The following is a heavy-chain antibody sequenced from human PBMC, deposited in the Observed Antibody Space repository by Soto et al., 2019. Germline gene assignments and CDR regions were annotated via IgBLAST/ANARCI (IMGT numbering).Heavy chain of an antibody. J-gene: IGHJ4*02. Sequence: SETLSLTCTVSGGSISSYYWSWIRQPPGKGLEWIGYIYYSGSTNYNPSLKSRVTISVDTSKNQFSLKLSSVTAADTAVYYCARGIAVAGISFGYWGQGTLVTVSS. V-gene: IGHV4-59*01. CDR2: IYYSGST. CDR3: ARGIAVAGISFGY. CDR1: GGSISSYY. D-gene: IGHD6-19*01.